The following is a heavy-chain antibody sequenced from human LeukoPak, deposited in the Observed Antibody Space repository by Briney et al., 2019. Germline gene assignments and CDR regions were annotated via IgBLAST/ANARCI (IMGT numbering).Heavy chain of an antibody. V-gene: IGHV3-30*02. CDR1: GFTFSSYG. Sequence: GGSLRLSCAASGFTFSSYGMHWVRQAPGKGLEWVAFIRYDGSNKYYADSVKGRFTISRDNSKNTLYLQMNSLRAEDTAVYYCAKAPIYYGDNDDYWGQGTLVTVSS. J-gene: IGHJ4*02. CDR2: IRYDGSNK. CDR3: AKAPIYYGDNDDY. D-gene: IGHD4-17*01.